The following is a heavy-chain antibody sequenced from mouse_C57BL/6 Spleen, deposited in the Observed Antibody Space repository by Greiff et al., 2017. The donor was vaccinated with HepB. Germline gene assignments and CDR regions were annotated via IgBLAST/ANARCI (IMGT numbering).Heavy chain of an antibody. Sequence: VQLQQSGAELVRPGTSVKLSCKASGYTFTSYWMHWVKQRPGQGLEWIGVIDPSDSYTNYNQKFKGKATLTVDTSSSTAYMQLSSLTSEDSAVYYCANLLWLKGSLYFDYWGQGTTLTVSS. CDR1: GYTFTSYW. J-gene: IGHJ2*01. V-gene: IGHV1-59*01. CDR2: IDPSDSYT. D-gene: IGHD2-2*01. CDR3: ANLLWLKGSLYFDY.